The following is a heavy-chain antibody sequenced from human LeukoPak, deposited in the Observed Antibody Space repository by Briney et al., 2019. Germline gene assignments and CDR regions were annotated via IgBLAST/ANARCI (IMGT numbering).Heavy chain of an antibody. D-gene: IGHD6-13*01. Sequence: GGSLRLSCAASGFTFSSYGMHWVRQAPGKGLEWVAVISYDGSNKYYADSVKGRFTISRDNSKNTLYLQMGSLRAEDMAVYHCARGGGGSWALDYWGQGILVTVSS. CDR2: ISYDGSNK. CDR1: GFTFSSYG. V-gene: IGHV3-30*03. J-gene: IGHJ4*02. CDR3: ARGGGGSWALDY.